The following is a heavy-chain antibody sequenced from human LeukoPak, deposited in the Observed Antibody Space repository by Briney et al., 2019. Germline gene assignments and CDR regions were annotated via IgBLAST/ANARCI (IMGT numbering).Heavy chain of an antibody. CDR2: ISYNGSQI. D-gene: IGHD6-19*01. CDR1: GFTFSIYA. V-gene: IGHV3-64*01. J-gene: IGHJ4*02. Sequence: GGSLRLSCAASGFTFSIYAMHWVRQAPGKGLEHVSGISYNGSQIYYGNSVKDRFTISRDNAKNTVYLQMASLRVDDKAVYYCVRDRGGSGWYYFDYWGQGTLVTVSS. CDR3: VRDRGGSGWYYFDY.